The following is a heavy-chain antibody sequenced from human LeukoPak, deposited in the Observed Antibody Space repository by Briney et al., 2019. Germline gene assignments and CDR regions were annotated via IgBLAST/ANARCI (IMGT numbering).Heavy chain of an antibody. D-gene: IGHD7-27*01. V-gene: IGHV4-59*01. CDR3: ARGHKTGESDY. J-gene: IGHJ4*02. CDR2: IYYSGST. Sequence: PSETLSLTCTVSGHSISSYYWSWIRQPPGKGLEWIGFIYYSGSTNYNPSLKSRVTISVDTSKNQFSLKLSSVTAADTAVYYCARGHKTGESDYWGQGTLVTVSS. CDR1: GHSISSYY.